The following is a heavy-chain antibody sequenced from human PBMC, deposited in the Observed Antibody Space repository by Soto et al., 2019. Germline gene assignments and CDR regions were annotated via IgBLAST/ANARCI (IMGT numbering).Heavy chain of an antibody. CDR3: ARSIFGLVIIDFYY. D-gene: IGHD3-3*01. J-gene: IGHJ4*02. Sequence: ASVKVSCKASGYNLNSYDINWVRQAPGQGLEWMGWRNPDSGNGGYAQKFQGRVTMTWNTCISTAYMELSSLGSEDTAVYYCARSIFGLVIIDFYYWGQGTRVTVSS. V-gene: IGHV1-8*01. CDR2: RNPDSGNG. CDR1: GYNLNSYD.